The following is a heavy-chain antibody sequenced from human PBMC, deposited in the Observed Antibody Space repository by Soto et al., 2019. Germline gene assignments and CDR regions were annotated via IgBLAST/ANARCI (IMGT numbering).Heavy chain of an antibody. Sequence: GASVKVSCKVSGYTQTELSMHWVRQANGKGLEWMGGFDPEDGETIYAQKFQGRVTMTEDTSTDTAYMELSSLRSEDTAVYYCATPARPEYQLPFDYWGQGTLVTVSS. CDR2: FDPEDGET. V-gene: IGHV1-24*01. CDR3: ATPARPEYQLPFDY. CDR1: GYTQTELS. D-gene: IGHD2-2*01. J-gene: IGHJ4*02.